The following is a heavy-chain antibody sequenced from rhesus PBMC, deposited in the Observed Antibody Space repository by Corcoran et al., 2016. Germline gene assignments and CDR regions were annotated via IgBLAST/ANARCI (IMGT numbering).Heavy chain of an antibody. CDR3: AGTSSYDV. CDR1: RVSIRTNYYY. Sequence: QVQLQASGPGLVKPSETLSLTCTVSRVSIRTNYYYWTWIRQAPGKGLEWLGDISYSGNTNYNPSLKSRVTILSDTSKNQFSLKLNSVTAADTAVYYCAGTSSYDVWGRGVLVTVSS. V-gene: IGHV4-122*02. J-gene: IGHJ5-2*02. D-gene: IGHD4-4*01. CDR2: ISYSGNT.